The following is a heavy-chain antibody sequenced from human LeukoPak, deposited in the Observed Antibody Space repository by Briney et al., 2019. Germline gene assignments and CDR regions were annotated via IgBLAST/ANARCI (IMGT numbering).Heavy chain of an antibody. D-gene: IGHD3-10*01. V-gene: IGHV1-69*13. J-gene: IGHJ6*02. CDR1: GGTFSSYA. CDR2: IIPIFGTA. CDR3: ARGDYGSGSYYVEYYYYGMDV. Sequence: SVKVSCKASGGTFSSYAISWVRQAPGQGLEWMGGIIPIFGTANYAQKFQGRVTITADESTSTAYMELSSLRSEDTAVYYCARGDYGSGSYYVEYYYYGMDVWSQGTTVTVSS.